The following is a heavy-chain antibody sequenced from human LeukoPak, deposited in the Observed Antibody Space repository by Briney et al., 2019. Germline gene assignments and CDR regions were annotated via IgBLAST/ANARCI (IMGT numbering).Heavy chain of an antibody. V-gene: IGHV4-59*11. Sequence: PSETLSLTCTVSGGSISSHYWSWIRQPPGKGLEWIGYIYYSGSTNYNPSLKSRVTISVDTSKNQFSLKLSSVTAADTAVYYCARGGASSSWYLWGQGTLVTVSS. CDR3: ARGGASSSWYL. J-gene: IGHJ4*02. CDR1: GGSISSHY. D-gene: IGHD6-13*01. CDR2: IYYSGST.